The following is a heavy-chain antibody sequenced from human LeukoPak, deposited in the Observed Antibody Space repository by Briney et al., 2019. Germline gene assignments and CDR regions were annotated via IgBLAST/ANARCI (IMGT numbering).Heavy chain of an antibody. CDR2: IYHSGST. Sequence: SETLSLTCTVSGYSISSGYYWGWIRQPPGKGLEWIGSIYHSGSTYYNPSLKSRVTISVDTSKNQFSLQLSSVTAADTAVYYCASLTLGKYYYYYMDVWGKGTTVTVSS. CDR1: GYSISSGYY. V-gene: IGHV4-38-2*02. J-gene: IGHJ6*03. CDR3: ASLTLGKYYYYYMDV. D-gene: IGHD7-27*01.